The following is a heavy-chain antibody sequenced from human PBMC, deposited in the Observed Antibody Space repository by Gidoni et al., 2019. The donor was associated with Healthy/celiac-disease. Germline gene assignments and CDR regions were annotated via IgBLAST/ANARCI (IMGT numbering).Heavy chain of an antibody. V-gene: IGHV3-53*01. CDR1: GFTVSSNY. D-gene: IGHD1-26*01. CDR3: LWGSGSYYHDAFDI. Sequence: EVQLLASGGGLIQHGGSLRLSCAASGFTVSSNYMSWVRQAPGKGLEWVSVIYSGGSTYYADSVKGRFTISRDNSKNTLYLQMNSLRAEDTAVYYCLWGSGSYYHDAFDIWGQGTMVTVSS. CDR2: IYSGGST. J-gene: IGHJ3*02.